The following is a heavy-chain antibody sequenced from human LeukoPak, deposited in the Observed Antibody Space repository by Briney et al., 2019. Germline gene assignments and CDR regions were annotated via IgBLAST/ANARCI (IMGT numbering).Heavy chain of an antibody. D-gene: IGHD2/OR15-2a*01. CDR1: GGTFSSYA. CDR3: ARPQSRGDYFPPGFDY. CDR2: IIPIFGTA. V-gene: IGHV1-69*13. Sequence: GASVKVSCKASGGTFSSYAISWVRQAPGQGLEWMGGIIPIFGTANYAQKFQGRVTITADESTSTAYMELSSLRSEDTAVYYCARPQSRGDYFPPGFDYWGQGTLVTVSS. J-gene: IGHJ4*02.